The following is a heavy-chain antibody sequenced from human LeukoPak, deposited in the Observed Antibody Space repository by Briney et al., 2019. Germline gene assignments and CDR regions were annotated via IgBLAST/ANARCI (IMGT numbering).Heavy chain of an antibody. CDR1: GYTFIDYF. CDR2: INPNSGIT. J-gene: IGHJ3*02. Sequence: ASVKVSCKASGYTFIDYFIHWMRQTPGQGLEWLGWINPNSGITRYAQKFQGRVTLTRDTAAYMELSSIKYDDTAVYYCVGAVSGTLGGAFDIWGQGTAVTVSS. V-gene: IGHV1-2*02. CDR3: VGAVSGTLGGAFDI. D-gene: IGHD1-14*01.